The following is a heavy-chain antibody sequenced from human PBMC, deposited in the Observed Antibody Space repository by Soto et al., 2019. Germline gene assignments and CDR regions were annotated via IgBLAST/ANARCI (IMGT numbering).Heavy chain of an antibody. J-gene: IGHJ6*02. CDR2: IIPIFGTA. CDR1: GGTFSSYA. D-gene: IGHD6-6*01. Sequence: VASVKVSCKASGGTFSSYAISRVRQAPGQGLEWMGGIIPIFGTANYAQKFQGRVTITADESTSTAYMELSSLRSEDTAVYYCARVSIAARPRRDYYYYGMDVWGQGTTVTVSS. V-gene: IGHV1-69*13. CDR3: ARVSIAARPRRDYYYYGMDV.